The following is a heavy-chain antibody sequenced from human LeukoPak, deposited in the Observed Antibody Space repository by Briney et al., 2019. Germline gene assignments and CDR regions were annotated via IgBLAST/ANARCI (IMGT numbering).Heavy chain of an antibody. V-gene: IGHV3-30-3*01. J-gene: IGHJ4*02. D-gene: IGHD2-15*01. Sequence: PGGSLRLSCAASGFTFSDFAMHWVRQAPGKGLEWVAVISHDGNNQYYADSVKGRFTISRDTSKNTLYLQMNSLRAEDTAVFYCARDHRGSGPLDYWSQGTLVTVSS. CDR3: ARDHRGSGPLDY. CDR1: GFTFSDFA. CDR2: ISHDGNNQ.